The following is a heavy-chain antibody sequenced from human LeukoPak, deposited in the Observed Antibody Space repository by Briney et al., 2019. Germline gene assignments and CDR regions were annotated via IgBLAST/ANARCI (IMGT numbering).Heavy chain of an antibody. V-gene: IGHV3-21*01. CDR3: ARANDYIDY. CDR2: ITGSSTYI. Sequence: PGGSLRLSCAATEFTFRRYTMNWVRQAPGKGLEWISSITGSSTYIYYSDSVRGRFTISRDNAKNSLYLQMSSLRAEDTAVYYCARANDYIDYWGQGVLVAVSS. J-gene: IGHJ4*02. CDR1: EFTFRRYT.